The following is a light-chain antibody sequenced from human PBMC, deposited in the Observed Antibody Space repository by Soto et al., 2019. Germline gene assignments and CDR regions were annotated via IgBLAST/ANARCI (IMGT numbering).Light chain of an antibody. V-gene: IGKV1-39*01. J-gene: IGKJ5*01. CDR3: QQSHSTPPIT. CDR2: AAS. CDR1: QSISSS. Sequence: DIQMTQSPSSLSASVGDRVTITFRASQSISSSLNWYQQKPGKAPKLLIYAASSLHSGVPSRFSGSGSGTDFTLTISSLQPEDFATYYCQQSHSTPPITFGQGTRLEIK.